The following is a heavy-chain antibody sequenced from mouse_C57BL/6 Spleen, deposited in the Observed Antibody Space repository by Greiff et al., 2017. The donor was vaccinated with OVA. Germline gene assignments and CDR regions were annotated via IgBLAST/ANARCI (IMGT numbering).Heavy chain of an antibody. D-gene: IGHD1-1*01. J-gene: IGHJ1*03. CDR3: ARDLGTTVVADWYFDV. CDR2: ISDGGSYT. CDR1: GFTFSSYA. V-gene: IGHV5-4*01. Sequence: EVQLVESGGGLVKPGGSLKLSCAASGFTFSSYAMSWVRQTPEKRLEWVATISDGGSYTYYPDNVKGRFTISRDNAKNNLYLQMSHLKSEDTAMYYCARDLGTTVVADWYFDVWGTGTTVTVSS.